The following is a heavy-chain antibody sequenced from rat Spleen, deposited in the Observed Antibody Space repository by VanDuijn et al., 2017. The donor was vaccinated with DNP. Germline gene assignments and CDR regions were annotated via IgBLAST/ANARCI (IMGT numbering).Heavy chain of an antibody. Sequence: VRLVESGGDLVQPGRSLKLSCAASGLTFSDYYMAWVRQPPTKGLEWVAYISYDGGITYYGDSVKDRFTISRDNAKTTLYLQMNSLTSEDMATYYCARPHYYSSGGFAYWGQGTLVTVSS. CDR2: ISYDGGIT. CDR1: GLTFSDYY. V-gene: IGHV5-22*01. J-gene: IGHJ3*01. CDR3: ARPHYYSSGGFAY. D-gene: IGHD1-1*01.